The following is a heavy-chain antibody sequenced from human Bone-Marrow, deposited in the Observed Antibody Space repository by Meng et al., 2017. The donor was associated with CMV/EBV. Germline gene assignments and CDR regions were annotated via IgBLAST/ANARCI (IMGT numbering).Heavy chain of an antibody. V-gene: IGHV3-74*01. CDR1: GFTFSSYW. CDR2: INSAGSTT. J-gene: IGHJ5*02. CDR3: ARAADYSYNWFDP. Sequence: GESLKISCAASGFTFSSYWMHWARQAPGKGQVWVSGINSAGSTTDYADSVKGRFTISRDNAKNTLYLQMNSLRVEDTAVYYCARAADYSYNWFDPWGQGTLVTVSS. D-gene: IGHD3-16*01.